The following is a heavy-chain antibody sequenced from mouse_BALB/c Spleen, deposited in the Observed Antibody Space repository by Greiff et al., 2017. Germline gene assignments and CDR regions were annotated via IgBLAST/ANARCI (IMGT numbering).Heavy chain of an antibody. J-gene: IGHJ4*01. CDR2: IYPYNGGT. CDR1: GYTFTDYN. V-gene: IGHV1S29*02. CDR3: ARDGNYGNYAMDY. D-gene: IGHD2-1*01. Sequence: VQLQQSGPELVKPGASVKISCKASGYTFTDYNMHWVKQSHGKSLEWIGYIYPYNGGTGYNQKFKSKATLTVDNSSSTAYMELRSLTSEDSAVYYCARDGNYGNYAMDYWGQGTSVTVSS.